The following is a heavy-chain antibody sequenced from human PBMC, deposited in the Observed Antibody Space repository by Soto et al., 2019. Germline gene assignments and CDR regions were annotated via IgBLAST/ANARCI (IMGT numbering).Heavy chain of an antibody. CDR1: GFSISSSY. CDR2: IYNDGTT. CDR3: ARDSYMGV. Sequence: PXGSLRLSCAAAGFSISSSYMNWVRQAPGKGLEWVSIIYNDGTTYYPDSVKGRFTISRDNSKNTLYLHMNSLRVEDTAVYYCARDSYMGVWGQGTTVTVSS. J-gene: IGHJ6*02. V-gene: IGHV3-53*01. D-gene: IGHD6-6*01.